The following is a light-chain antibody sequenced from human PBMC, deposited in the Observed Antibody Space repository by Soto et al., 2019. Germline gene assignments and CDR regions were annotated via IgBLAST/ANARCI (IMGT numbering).Light chain of an antibody. Sequence: EIVMTQSPATLSAPPGEGATLSRRASQTISSKLAWYQQKPGQAPRLLIYGASNRATGIPARFSGRGSGTEFTLTISSLQSEDFVIYYCQQYYNWPPITFGQGTRLEIK. V-gene: IGKV3-15*01. CDR1: QTISSK. J-gene: IGKJ5*01. CDR3: QQYYNWPPIT. CDR2: GAS.